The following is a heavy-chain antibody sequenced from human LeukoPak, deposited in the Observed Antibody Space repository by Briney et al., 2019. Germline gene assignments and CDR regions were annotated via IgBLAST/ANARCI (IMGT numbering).Heavy chain of an antibody. D-gene: IGHD6-19*01. CDR3: ARVEQWLVPWFDP. CDR1: GDSISSYY. J-gene: IGHJ5*02. CDR2: IYYTGTT. Sequence: SETLSLTCSVSGDSISSYYWTWIRQPPGRGLEWVGYIYYTGTTNYNPSLKSRVTISADTSKNQFSLKLSSVTAADTAVYYCARVEQWLVPWFDPWGQGTLVTVSS. V-gene: IGHV4-59*01.